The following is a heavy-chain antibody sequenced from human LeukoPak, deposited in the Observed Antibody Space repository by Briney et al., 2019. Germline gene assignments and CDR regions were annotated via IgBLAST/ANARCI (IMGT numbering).Heavy chain of an antibody. CDR2: IYYSGST. V-gene: IGHV4-39*07. J-gene: IGHJ5*02. D-gene: IGHD3-22*01. CDR3: ARAGYYDSSGWEVFDP. Sequence: PSETLSLTCTVSGGSISSSSYYWGWIRQPPGKGLEWIGSIYYSGSTYYNPSLKSRVTISVDTSKNQFSLKLSSVTAADTAVYYCARAGYYDSSGWEVFDPWGQGTLVTVSS. CDR1: GGSISSSSYY.